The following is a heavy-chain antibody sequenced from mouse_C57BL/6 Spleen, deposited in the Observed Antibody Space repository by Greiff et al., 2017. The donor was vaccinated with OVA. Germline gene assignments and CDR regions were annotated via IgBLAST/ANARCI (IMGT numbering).Heavy chain of an antibody. Sequence: EVQLVESGGGLVKPGGSLKLSCAASGFTFSDYGMHWVRQAPEKGLEWVAYISSGSSTIYYADTVKGRFTISRDNAKNTLFLQMTSLRSEDTAMYYCAREGFSGNYAMDYWGQGTSVTVSS. V-gene: IGHV5-17*01. J-gene: IGHJ4*01. D-gene: IGHD6-2*01. CDR3: AREGFSGNYAMDY. CDR1: GFTFSDYG. CDR2: ISSGSSTI.